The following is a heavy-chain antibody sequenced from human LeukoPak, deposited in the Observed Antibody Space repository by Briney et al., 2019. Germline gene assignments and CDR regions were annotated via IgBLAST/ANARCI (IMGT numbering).Heavy chain of an antibody. CDR1: GFTFSSYW. Sequence: GGSLRLSCAASGFTFSSYWMSWVRQAPGKGLEWVANIKQDGSEKYYVDSVKGRFTISRDNAKNSLYLQMNSLRAEDTAVYYCARVRWGGLYYFDYWGQGTLVTVSS. CDR2: IKQDGSEK. CDR3: ARVRWGGLYYFDY. V-gene: IGHV3-7*01. D-gene: IGHD3-16*01. J-gene: IGHJ4*02.